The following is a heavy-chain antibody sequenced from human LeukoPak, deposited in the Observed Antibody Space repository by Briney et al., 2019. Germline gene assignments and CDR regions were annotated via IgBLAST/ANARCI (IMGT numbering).Heavy chain of an antibody. V-gene: IGHV1-3*01. CDR3: ARDDYGLPTDY. J-gene: IGHJ4*02. CDR2: INAGNGNT. Sequence: ASVKVSCKASGYTFTSYTMHWVRQAPGQRLEWMGWINAGNGNTKYSQNFQGRITITRDTSASTAYMELSSLRSEDTAVYYCARDDYGLPTDYWGQGTLVTVSS. CDR1: GYTFTSYT. D-gene: IGHD4/OR15-4a*01.